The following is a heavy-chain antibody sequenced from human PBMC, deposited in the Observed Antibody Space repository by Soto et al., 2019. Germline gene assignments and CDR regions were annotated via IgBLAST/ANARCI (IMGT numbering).Heavy chain of an antibody. Sequence: EVQLVESGGGLVQPGGSLRLSCAASGFTFSSYAMHWVRQAPGKGLEYVSAISSNGGSTYYANSVKGRFTISRDNSKNKLYLQMGSLRAEDMAVYYCARDSVNCSSTSCYSDYRGQGTLVTVSS. CDR1: GFTFSSYA. CDR2: ISSNGGST. CDR3: ARDSVNCSSTSCYSDY. J-gene: IGHJ4*02. D-gene: IGHD2-2*01. V-gene: IGHV3-64*01.